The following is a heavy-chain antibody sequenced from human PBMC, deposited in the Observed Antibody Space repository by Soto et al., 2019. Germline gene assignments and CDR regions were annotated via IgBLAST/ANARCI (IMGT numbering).Heavy chain of an antibody. J-gene: IGHJ4*02. D-gene: IGHD1-26*01. Sequence: QVQLVQSGAQVKKPGSSVKVSFKTSGASFSRYAFSWVRQAPGQGLEWMGGIIPLFGTTDYAQKFQGRVTITADESTSTTFMELSSLTSEDTAIYFCAKDGPVVGTTPPYFDLWGQGTLVTVSS. CDR2: IIPLFGTT. CDR1: GASFSRYA. V-gene: IGHV1-69*01. CDR3: AKDGPVVGTTPPYFDL.